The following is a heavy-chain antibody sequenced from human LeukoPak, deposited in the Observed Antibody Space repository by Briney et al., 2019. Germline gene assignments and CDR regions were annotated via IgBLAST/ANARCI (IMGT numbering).Heavy chain of an antibody. CDR2: INPNNGGT. Sequence: ASVKVSCTASGYTFIGYFMNWMRQAPGQGLEWMGRINPNNGGTYYAQKFQGRVTMTRDTSISTAYMELSRLRSDDTGVYYCARDHEDCSSSSCYDWGQGTLVTVSS. V-gene: IGHV1-2*05. J-gene: IGHJ4*02. CDR1: GYTFIGYF. D-gene: IGHD2-2*01. CDR3: ARDHEDCSSSSCYD.